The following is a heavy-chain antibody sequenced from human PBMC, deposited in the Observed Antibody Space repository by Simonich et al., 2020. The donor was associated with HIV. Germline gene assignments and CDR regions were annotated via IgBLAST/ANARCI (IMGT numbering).Heavy chain of an antibody. J-gene: IGHJ6*03. D-gene: IGHD2-15*01. Sequence: QVQLQQWGAGLLKPSETLSLTCAVYGGSFSGYHWSWIRQPPGKGLEWIGDINHSESTNYTPSPKSRVTISVDTSKNQFSLKLSSVTAADTAVYYCVRGPVVVLVATPQSYYYMDVWGKGTTVTVSS. CDR3: VRGPVVVLVATPQSYYYMDV. CDR2: INHSEST. V-gene: IGHV4-34*01. CDR1: GGSFSGYH.